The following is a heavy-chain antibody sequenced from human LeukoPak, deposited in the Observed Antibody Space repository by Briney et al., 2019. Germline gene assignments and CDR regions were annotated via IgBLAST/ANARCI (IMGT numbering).Heavy chain of an antibody. Sequence: GGSLRLSCTVSGFTVSSNSMSWVRQAPGKGLEWVSAISGSGGSSYYADSVKGRFTISRDNSKNTLYLQMNSLRAEDTAVYYCAKDSPPPAMIVVGHWGFWGQGTLVTVSS. D-gene: IGHD3-22*01. CDR2: ISGSGGSS. J-gene: IGHJ4*02. V-gene: IGHV3-23*01. CDR3: AKDSPPPAMIVVGHWGF. CDR1: GFTVSSNS.